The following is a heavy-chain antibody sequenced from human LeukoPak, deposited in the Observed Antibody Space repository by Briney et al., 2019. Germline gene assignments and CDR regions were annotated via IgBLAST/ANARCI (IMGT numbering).Heavy chain of an antibody. CDR3: ARGSEWVAPDAFDI. CDR2: IYYSGST. D-gene: IGHD2-15*01. J-gene: IGHJ3*02. Sequence: SETLSLTCTVSGGSISSYYWSWIRQPPGKGLEWIGYIYYSGSTNYNPSLKSRVTISVDTSKNQFSLKLSSVTAADTAVYYCARGSEWVAPDAFDIWGQGTMVTVSS. V-gene: IGHV4-59*01. CDR1: GGSISSYY.